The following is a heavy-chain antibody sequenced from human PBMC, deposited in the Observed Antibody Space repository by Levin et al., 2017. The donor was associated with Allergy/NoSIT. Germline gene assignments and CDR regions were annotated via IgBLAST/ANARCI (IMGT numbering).Heavy chain of an antibody. V-gene: IGHV3-64*02. Sequence: GESLKISCAASGFIFSSYAMHWVRQAPGEGLEYVSSISTNGGSTYYADSVKGRFTISRDNSKNTLYLQMGSLRAEDMAVYYCAREGLHYDILPGYSGARYFDNWGQGTLVTVSS. CDR1: GFIFSSYA. D-gene: IGHD3-9*01. CDR2: ISTNGGST. J-gene: IGHJ4*02. CDR3: AREGLHYDILPGYSGARYFDN.